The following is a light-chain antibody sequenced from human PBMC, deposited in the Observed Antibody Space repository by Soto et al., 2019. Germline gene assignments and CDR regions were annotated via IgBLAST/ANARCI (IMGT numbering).Light chain of an antibody. CDR3: QHRSSWPVT. Sequence: EIVLTQSPATLSSSPGETATLSCTASQSVSSSLACYQQKPGQTPRLLLYDSSNRATGIPARLRGSGSGTDFTLSVRRLEAECFVVYSCQHRSSWPVTFGGGTKVEIK. J-gene: IGKJ4*01. CDR1: QSVSSS. CDR2: DSS. V-gene: IGKV3-11*01.